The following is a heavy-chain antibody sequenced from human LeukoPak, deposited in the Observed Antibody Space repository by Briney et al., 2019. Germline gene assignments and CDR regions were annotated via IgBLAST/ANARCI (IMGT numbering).Heavy chain of an antibody. Sequence: ASVKVSCKTSGYTFTSYAMNRVRQAPGQGLEWIGWINTNTGNPTYAQGFTGRFVFSLDTSVSTAYLQITSLKAEDTAVYYCARESPFDPWGQGTLVTVSS. V-gene: IGHV7-4-1*02. CDR2: INTNTGNP. J-gene: IGHJ5*02. CDR1: GYTFTSYA. CDR3: ARESPFDP.